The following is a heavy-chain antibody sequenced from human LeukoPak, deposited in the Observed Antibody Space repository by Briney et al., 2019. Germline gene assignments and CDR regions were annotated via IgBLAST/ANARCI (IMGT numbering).Heavy chain of an antibody. D-gene: IGHD4-17*01. CDR1: GGSISSGGYS. CDR2: IYYSGSS. V-gene: IGHV4-61*08. Sequence: SETLSLTCAVSGGSISSGGYSWSWIRQPPGKGLEWIGYIYYSGSSNYNPSLKSRVTISVDTSKNQFPLKLSSVTAADTAVYYCARVSSGDYEDYWGQGTLVTVSS. J-gene: IGHJ4*02. CDR3: ARVSSGDYEDY.